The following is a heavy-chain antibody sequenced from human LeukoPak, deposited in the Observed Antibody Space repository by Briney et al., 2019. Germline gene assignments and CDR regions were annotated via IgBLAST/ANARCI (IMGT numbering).Heavy chain of an antibody. V-gene: IGHV3-23*01. CDR1: GFPFSSHA. CDR2: ISNGKT. Sequence: GGSLRLSCAASGFPFSSHAMSWVRQPPGKGLEWVAAISNGKTYYADSVRGRFAISRDDSTNTVYLHMNSLRDEDTALYHCVREAGYCAPVCVKTNWFDSWGQGTLVTVSS. D-gene: IGHD2-15*01. J-gene: IGHJ5*01. CDR3: VREAGYCAPVCVKTNWFDS.